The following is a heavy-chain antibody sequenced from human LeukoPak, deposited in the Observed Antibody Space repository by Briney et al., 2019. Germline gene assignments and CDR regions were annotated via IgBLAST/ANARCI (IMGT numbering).Heavy chain of an antibody. CDR3: ARLGEGAVGHP. D-gene: IGHD6-13*01. CDR2: INWDGGST. CDR1: GFTFDDYG. J-gene: IGHJ5*02. V-gene: IGHV3-20*04. Sequence: RTGGSLRLSCAASGFTFDDYGMSWVRQVPGKGLEWVSGINWDGGSTGYADSVKGRFTISRDNAKNSLYLQMNSLRAEDTAVYYCARLGEGAVGHPWGQGTLVTVSS.